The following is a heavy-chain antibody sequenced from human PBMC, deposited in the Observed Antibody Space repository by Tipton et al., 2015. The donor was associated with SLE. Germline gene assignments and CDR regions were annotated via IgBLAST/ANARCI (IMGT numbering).Heavy chain of an antibody. D-gene: IGHD2-2*01. CDR1: GGSISSSSYY. V-gene: IGHV4-39*07. CDR2: IYYSGST. CDR3: ARDWCSSTSCFGYFCMDV. Sequence: LSLTCTVSGGSISSSSYYWGWIRQPPGKGLEWIGSIYYSGSTYYNPSLKSRVTISVDTSKNQFSLKLSSVTAADTAVYYCARDWCSSTSCFGYFCMDVWGKGTTVTVSS. J-gene: IGHJ6*03.